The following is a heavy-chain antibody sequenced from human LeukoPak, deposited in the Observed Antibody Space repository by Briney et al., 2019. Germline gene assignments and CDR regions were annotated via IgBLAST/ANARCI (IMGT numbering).Heavy chain of an antibody. CDR1: GFSFSTHN. Sequence: GGSLRLSCAASGFSFSTHNMNWVRQAPGKGLQWISYINADSSTIQYADSVRGRFTTSRDNAKNSLYLQMNSLRAEDRAVYYCVRDNSRGQSLGVIYWGQGSLVTVSS. D-gene: IGHD3-22*01. CDR2: INADSSTI. CDR3: VRDNSRGQSLGVIY. V-gene: IGHV3-48*01. J-gene: IGHJ4*02.